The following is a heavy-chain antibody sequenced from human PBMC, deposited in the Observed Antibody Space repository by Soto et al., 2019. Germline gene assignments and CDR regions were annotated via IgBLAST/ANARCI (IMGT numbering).Heavy chain of an antibody. CDR2: IYYSGST. V-gene: IGHV4-59*01. Sequence: PSETLSLTCTVSGGSISSYYWSWIRQPPGKGLEWIGYIYYSGSTNYNPSLKSRVTISVDTSKNQFSLKLSSVTAADTAVYYCARGRPYSSGWKSVGPSFDYWGQGTLVTVSS. CDR3: ARGRPYSSGWKSVGPSFDY. CDR1: GGSISSYY. J-gene: IGHJ4*02. D-gene: IGHD6-19*01.